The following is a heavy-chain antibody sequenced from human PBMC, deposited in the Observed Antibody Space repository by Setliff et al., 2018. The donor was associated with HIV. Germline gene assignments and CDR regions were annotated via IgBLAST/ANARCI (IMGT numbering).Heavy chain of an antibody. V-gene: IGHV1-46*01. Sequence: SVKVSCQPSGHTFASFNINWVRQAPAQGRDWMGTISPNGENTNYAKKFRDRVTMTRDTSSTIFNMELSNIRPEDTAVYYCVREGAGTGGFDYWGQGTLVTVSS. CDR1: GHTFASFN. J-gene: IGHJ4*02. D-gene: IGHD1-1*01. CDR3: VREGAGTGGFDY. CDR2: ISPNGENT.